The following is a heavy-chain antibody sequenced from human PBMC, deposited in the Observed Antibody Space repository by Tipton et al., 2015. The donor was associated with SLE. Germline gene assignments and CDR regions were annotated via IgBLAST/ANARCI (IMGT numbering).Heavy chain of an antibody. CDR2: VSYSGST. V-gene: IGHV4-59*01. J-gene: IGHJ3*02. CDR3: AVHIIRDPAFDI. D-gene: IGHD4-17*01. Sequence: TLSLTCSVSGAAISAYYWSWIRQPPGKGLEWIGYVSYSGSTNYNPSLKSRVTISVDTSMNHLSLKLNSVTAADTAVYFCAVHIIRDPAFDIWGQGTMVTVSS. CDR1: GAAISAYY.